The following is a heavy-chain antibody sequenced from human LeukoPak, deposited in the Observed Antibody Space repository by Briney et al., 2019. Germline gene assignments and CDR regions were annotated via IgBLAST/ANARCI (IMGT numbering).Heavy chain of an antibody. CDR1: GFTFSTYG. CDR3: ARETGYSYAYDY. J-gene: IGHJ4*02. D-gene: IGHD5-18*01. Sequence: GRSLRLSCAASGFTFSTYGMHWVRQAPGKGLEWVANIKQDGSEKYYVDSVKGRFTISRDNAKNSLYLQMNSLRAEDTAVYYCARETGYSYAYDYWGQETLVTVSS. CDR2: IKQDGSEK. V-gene: IGHV3-7*01.